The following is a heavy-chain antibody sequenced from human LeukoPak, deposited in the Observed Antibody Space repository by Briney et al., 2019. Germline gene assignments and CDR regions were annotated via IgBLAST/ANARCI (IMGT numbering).Heavy chain of an antibody. V-gene: IGHV1-8*01. CDR2: MNPNSGNT. J-gene: IGHJ4*02. Sequence: GASATVSCKASGYTFTSYDINWVRQATGQGLEWMGWMNPNSGNTGYAQKFQGRVTMTRNTSISTAYMELSSLRSEDTAVYYCARAGTDSSGYYFPTDYWGQGTLVTVSS. D-gene: IGHD3-22*01. CDR1: GYTFTSYD. CDR3: ARAGTDSSGYYFPTDY.